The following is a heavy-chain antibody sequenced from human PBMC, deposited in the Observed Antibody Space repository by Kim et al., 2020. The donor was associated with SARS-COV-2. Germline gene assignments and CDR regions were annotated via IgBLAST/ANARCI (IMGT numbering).Heavy chain of an antibody. D-gene: IGHD3-22*01. V-gene: IGHV3-48*04. CDR1: GFTFSSYS. CDR3: ARARGNYYDGYFDY. CDR2: IRSSSSTI. J-gene: IGHJ4*02. Sequence: GGSLRLSCAASGFTFSSYSMNWVRQAPGKGLEWVSYIRSSSSTIYYADSVKGRFTISRDNAKNSLYLQMNSLRAEDTAVYYCARARGNYYDGYFDYWGQGTLVTVSS.